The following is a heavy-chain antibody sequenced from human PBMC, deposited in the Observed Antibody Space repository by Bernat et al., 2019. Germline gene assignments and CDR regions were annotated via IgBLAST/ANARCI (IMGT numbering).Heavy chain of an antibody. Sequence: QVQLVESGGGVVQPGRSLRLSCAASGYTFGNHGMHWVRQAPGKGLEWVAIIWYDASKEYYADSVKGRFTTSRDNSKNTLNLQMDSLRAEDTAVYYCARDRSWSTSYHNYGVDLWGRGTTVTVSS. CDR1: GYTFGNHG. J-gene: IGHJ6*04. CDR3: ARDRSWSTSYHNYGVDL. CDR2: IWYDASKE. V-gene: IGHV3-33*01. D-gene: IGHD2-8*01.